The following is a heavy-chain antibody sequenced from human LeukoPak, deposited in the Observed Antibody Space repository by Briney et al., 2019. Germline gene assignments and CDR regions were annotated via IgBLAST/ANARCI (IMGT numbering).Heavy chain of an antibody. CDR3: ARIQAYGGNSEGNYFNY. J-gene: IGHJ4*02. CDR2: IDWDDDK. Sequence: SGPTLVNPTQTLTVTCTFSGFSLSTSGMCVSWIRQPPGRALEWLALIDWDDDKCYSTSLKTRVTISKDTSKNQVVLTMTNMVPVDTATYYCARIQAYGGNSEGNYFNYWGQGTLVTVSS. D-gene: IGHD4-23*01. CDR1: GFSLSTSGMC. V-gene: IGHV2-70*01.